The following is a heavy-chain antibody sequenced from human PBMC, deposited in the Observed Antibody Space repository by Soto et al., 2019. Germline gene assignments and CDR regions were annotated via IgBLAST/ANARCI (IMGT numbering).Heavy chain of an antibody. V-gene: IGHV3-48*03. CDR2: ISSSGSTI. Sequence: GGSLRLSCAASGFTFSSYEMNWVRQAPGKGLEWVSYISSSGSTIYYADSVKGRFTISRDNAKNSLYLQMNSLRAEDMAVYYCARSGENAFDIWGQGTMVTVSS. CDR1: GFTFSSYE. CDR3: ARSGENAFDI. J-gene: IGHJ3*02.